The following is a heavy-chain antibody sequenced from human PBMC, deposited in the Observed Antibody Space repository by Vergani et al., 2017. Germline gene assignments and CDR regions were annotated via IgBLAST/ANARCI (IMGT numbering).Heavy chain of an antibody. CDR3: ARNGATRFSRIDP. D-gene: IGHD1-26*01. J-gene: IGHJ5*02. V-gene: IGHV3-23*01. Sequence: EVQLLESGGGLVQPGGSLRLSCAASGFTFSSYAMSWVRQAPGKGLEWVSAISGSGGSTYYADSVKGRFTISRDNAKNSLYLQMNSLRAEDTAVYYCARNGATRFSRIDPWGQGTLVTVSS. CDR1: GFTFSSYA. CDR2: ISGSGGST.